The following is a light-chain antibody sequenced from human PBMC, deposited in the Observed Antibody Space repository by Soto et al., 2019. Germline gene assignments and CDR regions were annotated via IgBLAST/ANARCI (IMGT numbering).Light chain of an antibody. Sequence: EIVMTQSPATLSVSPGERATLSCRASQSVRNNLAWYQQRNGQAPRLLMYGASTRPSGIPARFTGGGYGTDFTLTITSLQSEDFAVYYCQQYDSYMYAFGQGTKVDIK. CDR3: QQYDSYMYA. CDR1: QSVRNN. CDR2: GAS. J-gene: IGKJ2*01. V-gene: IGKV3-15*01.